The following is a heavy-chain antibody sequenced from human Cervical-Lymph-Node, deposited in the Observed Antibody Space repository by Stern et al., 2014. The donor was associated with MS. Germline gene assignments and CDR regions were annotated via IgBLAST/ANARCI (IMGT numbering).Heavy chain of an antibody. V-gene: IGHV1-69*06. CDR3: ARGAGDNWFDP. CDR1: GD. Sequence: QVQLVQSGAVVKKPGSSVRVSCKASGDISWLRQAPGQGLEWMGGIIRPVGTAHYTKRFQGRLTITADRSTNTTYMELTSLRSDDTAIYYCARGAGDNWFDPWGQGTLVSVSS. CDR2: IIRPVGTA. D-gene: IGHD3-10*01. J-gene: IGHJ5*02.